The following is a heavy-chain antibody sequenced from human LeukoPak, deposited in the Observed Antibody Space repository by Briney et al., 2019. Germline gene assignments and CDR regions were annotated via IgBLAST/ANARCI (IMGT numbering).Heavy chain of an antibody. CDR1: GFTFSSYG. D-gene: IGHD3-10*01. J-gene: IGHJ4*02. V-gene: IGHV3-30*02. CDR3: AKDQGSGSYYPFFDY. CDR2: IRYDGSNK. Sequence: PGGSLRLSCAASGFTFSSYGIHWVRQAPGKGLEWVAFIRYDGSNKYYADSVKGRFTISRDNSKNTLYLQMNSLRAEDTAVYYCAKDQGSGSYYPFFDYWGQRTLVTVSS.